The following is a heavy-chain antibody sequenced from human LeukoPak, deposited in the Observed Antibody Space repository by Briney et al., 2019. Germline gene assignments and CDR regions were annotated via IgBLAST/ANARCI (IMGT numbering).Heavy chain of an antibody. CDR1: GFTFSGSA. J-gene: IGHJ4*02. D-gene: IGHD3-22*01. V-gene: IGHV3-73*01. Sequence: GSRRLSCAASGFTFSGSAIHWVRQASGKGLEWVGRIRNKANRHATLYAASMKGRFTLSRDDSTNTAYLQVDSLQTEDTAVYYCARHGNGDDTSGYTDYWGRGILVTVSS. CDR2: IRNKANRHAT. CDR3: ARHGNGDDTSGYTDY.